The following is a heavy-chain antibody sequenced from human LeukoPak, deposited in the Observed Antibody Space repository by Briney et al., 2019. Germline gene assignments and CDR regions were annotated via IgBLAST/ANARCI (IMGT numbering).Heavy chain of an antibody. V-gene: IGHV1-24*01. Sequence: ASVKVSCKVSGYTVTEVAIHWVRQTAEGLEWMGGFHPKDADMIYAQKFQGRVTMTQDTSTDTVYMELRSLRSDDTAVYYCARNLTPYYYDSSGPLGYWGQGTLVTVSS. J-gene: IGHJ4*02. CDR2: FHPKDADM. CDR1: GYTVTEVA. CDR3: ARNLTPYYYDSSGPLGY. D-gene: IGHD3-22*01.